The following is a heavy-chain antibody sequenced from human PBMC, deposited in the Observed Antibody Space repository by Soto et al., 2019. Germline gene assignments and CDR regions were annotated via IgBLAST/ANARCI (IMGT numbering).Heavy chain of an antibody. CDR2: IYYSGST. CDR3: ARVSANDYGDYYFDY. V-gene: IGHV4-59*01. D-gene: IGHD4-17*01. CDR1: GGSISSYY. J-gene: IGHJ4*02. Sequence: SETLSLTCTVSGGSISSYYWSWIRQPPGKGLEWIGYIYYSGSTNYNPSLKSRVTISVDTSKNQFSLKLSSATAADTAVYYCARVSANDYGDYYFDYWGQGTLVTVS.